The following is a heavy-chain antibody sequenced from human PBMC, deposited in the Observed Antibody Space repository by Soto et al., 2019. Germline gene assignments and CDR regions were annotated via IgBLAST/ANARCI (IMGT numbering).Heavy chain of an antibody. Sequence: QVQLVESGGGVDQPGGALRASRVAFGFNIGNFGMHWVRQAPGKGLEWVTVISNEENIKEDSEVGRFGVTRDNAKTTLYLQLTSLRDEDADIYFCARGHRGVLDYWGQGTLVTVSS. V-gene: IGHV3-30*12. CDR1: GFNIGNFG. CDR2: ISNEENIK. CDR3: ARGHRGVLDY. J-gene: IGHJ4*02. D-gene: IGHD6-6*01.